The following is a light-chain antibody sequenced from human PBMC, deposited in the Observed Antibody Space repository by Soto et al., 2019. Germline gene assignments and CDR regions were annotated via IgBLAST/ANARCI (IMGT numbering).Light chain of an antibody. CDR1: QSVSSNY. V-gene: IGKV3-20*01. J-gene: IGKJ2*01. CDR3: QQYGSSPLYT. Sequence: EFVLTQTPGTLSLSPGERATLSCRASQSVSSNYLAWYQQKPGQAPRLLIYGASSRATGIPDRFSGSGSGADFTLTISRLEPEDFAVYYCQQYGSSPLYTFGKGTKLEIK. CDR2: GAS.